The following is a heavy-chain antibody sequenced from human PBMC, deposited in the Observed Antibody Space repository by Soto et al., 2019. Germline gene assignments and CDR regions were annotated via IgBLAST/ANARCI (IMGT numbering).Heavy chain of an antibody. J-gene: IGHJ4*02. CDR3: ARRGSCYEGYYFDS. Sequence: QVQLRESGPGLVRPSETLSLTCPVSGDSVSRYYWSWIRQPPGKGLEWLGHISYSGSSNYNPSLRSRVTMSVDTSKNQVSLSLSPVTAADTAVYYCARRGSCYEGYYFDSWGQGALVTVSS. V-gene: IGHV4-59*08. D-gene: IGHD5-12*01. CDR1: GDSVSRYY. CDR2: ISYSGSS.